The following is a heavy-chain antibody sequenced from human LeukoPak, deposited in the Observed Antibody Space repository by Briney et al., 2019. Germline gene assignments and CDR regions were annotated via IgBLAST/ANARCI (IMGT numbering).Heavy chain of an antibody. Sequence: GASVKVSCKVSGYTLTELSMHWVRQAPGKGLEWMGGFDPEDGETIYAQKFQGRVTMTEDTSTDTAYMELSSLRSEDTAVYYCATPQAALGASDAFVIWGQGTMVTVSS. CDR2: FDPEDGET. V-gene: IGHV1-24*01. D-gene: IGHD2-15*01. CDR1: GYTLTELS. CDR3: ATPQAALGASDAFVI. J-gene: IGHJ3*02.